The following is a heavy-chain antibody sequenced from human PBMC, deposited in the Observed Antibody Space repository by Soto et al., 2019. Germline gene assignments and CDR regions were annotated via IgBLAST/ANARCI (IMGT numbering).Heavy chain of an antibody. V-gene: IGHV3-23*01. D-gene: IGHD2-2*01. CDR2: LSGSGDRT. Sequence: GGSLRLSCAASGFTFNNYVMSWVRQAPGKGLEWVSSLSGSGDRTYYAASVKGRFIISRDNSKNTLYVQMSSLRAEDTALYYCAKDYGPKATERCTSYYNGIDVWGQGTTVTVSS. CDR3: AKDYGPKATERCTSYYNGIDV. CDR1: GFTFNNYV. J-gene: IGHJ6*02.